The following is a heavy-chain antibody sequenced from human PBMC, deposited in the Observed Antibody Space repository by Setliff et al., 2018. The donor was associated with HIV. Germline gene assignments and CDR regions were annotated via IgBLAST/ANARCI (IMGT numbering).Heavy chain of an antibody. V-gene: IGHV1-69*13. CDR3: ARDPSIAVAGAAV. CDR1: GGTFSSYA. CDR2: IIPIFGTT. J-gene: IGHJ6*02. Sequence: SVKVSCKASGGTFSSYAISWVRQAPGQGLEWMGGIIPIFGTTNFAQKFQGRVTITADEWTSTAYMELSSLRSEDTAVYYCARDPSIAVAGAAVWGQGTTVTVSS. D-gene: IGHD6-19*01.